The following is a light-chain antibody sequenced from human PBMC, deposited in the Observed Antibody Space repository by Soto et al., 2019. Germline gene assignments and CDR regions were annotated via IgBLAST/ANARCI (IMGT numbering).Light chain of an antibody. Sequence: EFVLTQSPGPLTFTPGERATLSCSASQSVSSSYLAWYQQKPGQAPRLLIYGASSRATGIPDRFSGSGSGTDFTLTISRLEPEDFAVYYCQQYGSSPWTFGQGTKVDI. J-gene: IGKJ1*01. CDR1: QSVSSSY. CDR3: QQYGSSPWT. V-gene: IGKV3-20*01. CDR2: GAS.